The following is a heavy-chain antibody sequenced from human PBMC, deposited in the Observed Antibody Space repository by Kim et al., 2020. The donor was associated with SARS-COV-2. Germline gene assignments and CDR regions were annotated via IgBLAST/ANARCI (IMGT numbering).Heavy chain of an antibody. D-gene: IGHD6-13*01. V-gene: IGHV4-31*03. Sequence: SETLSLTCTVSGGSISSGGYYWSWIRQHPGKGLEWIGYIYYSGSTYYNPSLKSRVTISVDTSKNQFSLKLSSVTAADTAVYYCARVYSSSWYSGRRNPDYWGQGTLVTVSS. CDR2: IYYSGST. CDR3: ARVYSSSWYSGRRNPDY. J-gene: IGHJ4*02. CDR1: GGSISSGGYY.